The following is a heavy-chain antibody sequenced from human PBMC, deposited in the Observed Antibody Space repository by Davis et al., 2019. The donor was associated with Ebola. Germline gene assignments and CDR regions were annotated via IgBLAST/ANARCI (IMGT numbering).Heavy chain of an antibody. D-gene: IGHD3/OR15-3a*01. CDR1: GGNLGGYF. J-gene: IGHJ4*02. CDR2: ITHSEST. V-gene: IGHV4-34*01. CDR3: ARGRTFWTGHYQLDYFDF. Sequence: PGGSLRLSCAVNGGNLGGYFWAWIRQPPGKGLEWIGEITHSESTSYSPSLQSRVSMSVDTSKRQFSLKLSSVTAADTAVYYCARGRTFWTGHYQLDYFDFWGQGILVTVSS.